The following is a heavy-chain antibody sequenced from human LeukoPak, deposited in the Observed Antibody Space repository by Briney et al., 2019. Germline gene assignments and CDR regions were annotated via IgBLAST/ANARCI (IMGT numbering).Heavy chain of an antibody. D-gene: IGHD6-19*01. CDR3: ARHQWHYYYYMGV. CDR2: INEDKTAL. J-gene: IGHJ6*03. Sequence: GGSLSLSCEAPGFTSNSHWWSWFGQPPGEGLEWVASINEDKTALRYVDSVRGRFTISRDNARSLLYLEMSSLRAEDTAVYFCARHQWHYYYYMGVWGKGSTVTVSS. V-gene: IGHV3-7*02. CDR1: GFTSNSHW.